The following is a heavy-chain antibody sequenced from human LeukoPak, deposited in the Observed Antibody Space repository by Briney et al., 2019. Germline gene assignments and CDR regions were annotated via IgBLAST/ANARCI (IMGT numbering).Heavy chain of an antibody. D-gene: IGHD1-1*01. V-gene: IGHV3-21*01. CDR2: ISSRSNYI. CDR1: GFTFSNYS. Sequence: GGSLRLSCAASGFTFSNYSMNWVRQAPGKGLEWLSFISSRSNYIYYADSVKGRFTISRDNAKKSLYLQMNSLRAEDTAVYYCARDGFDWNESSRPFTVDYWGQGTLVIVSS. J-gene: IGHJ4*02. CDR3: ARDGFDWNESSRPFTVDY.